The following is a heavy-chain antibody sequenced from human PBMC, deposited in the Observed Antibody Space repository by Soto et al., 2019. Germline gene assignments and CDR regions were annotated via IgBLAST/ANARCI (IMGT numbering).Heavy chain of an antibody. CDR3: AHPRGFGVFDAYDI. CDR1: GFTFSTYA. CDR2: ISNSGGTI. D-gene: IGHD3-10*01. J-gene: IGHJ3*02. V-gene: IGHV3-23*01. Sequence: GGSLRLSCAASGFTFSTYAMSWVRQAPGRGLEWVSAISNSGGTIYYADSVQGRFTISRDNSLNTLFLQMHSLRIEDTAVYYCAHPRGFGVFDAYDIWGQGTMVTVSS.